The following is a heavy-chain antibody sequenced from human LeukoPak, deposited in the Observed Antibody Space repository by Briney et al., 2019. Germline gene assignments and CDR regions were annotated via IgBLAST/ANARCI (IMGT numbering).Heavy chain of an antibody. J-gene: IGHJ6*03. CDR3: ARDRSSSYYYYYMDV. CDR1: GGSISSGGYY. CDR2: IYYSGST. Sequence: PSETLSLTCAVSGGSISSGGYYWSWIRQHPGKGLEWIGYIYYSGSTYYNPSLKSRVTISVDTSKNQFSLKLSSVTAADTAVYYCARDRSSSYYYYYMDVWGKGTTVTVSS. D-gene: IGHD6-13*01. V-gene: IGHV4-31*11.